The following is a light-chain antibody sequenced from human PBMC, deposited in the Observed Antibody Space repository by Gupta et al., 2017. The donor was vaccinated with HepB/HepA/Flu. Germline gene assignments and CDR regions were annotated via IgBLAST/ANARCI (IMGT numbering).Light chain of an antibody. CDR3: QQYASTPRT. J-gene: IGKJ1*01. CDR2: WAS. Sequence: DIVLTQSSASLGVSLGERSTINCKSSQSVLYSPNNKNYLAWFQQRPGQPPKLLIYWASTRESGVPDRFSGSGSGTDFTLTISSLQAEDVAVYYCQQYASTPRTFRQGTKVEIK. CDR1: QSVLYSPNNKNY. V-gene: IGKV4-1*01.